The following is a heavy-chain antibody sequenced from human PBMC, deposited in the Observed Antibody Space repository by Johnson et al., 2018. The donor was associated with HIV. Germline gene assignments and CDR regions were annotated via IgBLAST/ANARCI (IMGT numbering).Heavy chain of an antibody. V-gene: IGHV3-30*19. Sequence: QEQLVESGGGVVQPGGSLRLSCAASGFNFSNYGIHWVRQAPGKGLEWVAVISYDGSNKYYADSVKGRFTISRDNSKNTLYLQMNSLRAEDTAVYYCARDSAAAGLDAFISGAKGQWSPSLQ. CDR3: ARDSAAAGLDAFIS. J-gene: IGHJ3*02. CDR2: ISYDGSNK. D-gene: IGHD6-13*01. CDR1: GFNFSNYG.